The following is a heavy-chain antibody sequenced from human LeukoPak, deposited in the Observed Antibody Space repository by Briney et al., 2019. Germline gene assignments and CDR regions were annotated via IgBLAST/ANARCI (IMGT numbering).Heavy chain of an antibody. CDR2: ISGSGGST. V-gene: IGHV3-23*01. D-gene: IGHD2-2*01. J-gene: IGHJ4*02. CDR1: GFTFSSYA. CDR3: AKSSGCSSTSCYSRVFDY. Sequence: GGSLRLSRAASGFTFSSYAMSWVRQAPGKGLEWVSAISGSGGSTYYADSVKGRFTISRDNSKNTLYLQMNSLRAEDTAVYCCAKSSGCSSTSCYSRVFDYWGQGTLVTVSS.